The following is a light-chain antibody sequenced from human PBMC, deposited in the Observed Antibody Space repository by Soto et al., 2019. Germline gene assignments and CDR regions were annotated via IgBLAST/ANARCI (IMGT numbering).Light chain of an antibody. CDR1: SSNIGTNT. V-gene: IGLV1-44*01. CDR3: ATWDDSLDAAV. Sequence: QPVLTQPPSASGTPGQSVTISCSGSSSNIGTNTVNWYQQFPGAAPKLLIYSDNQRPPGVPDRLSGSKSGTSASLAISGLQSEDEADYYCATWDDSLDAAVFGGGNQLTVL. J-gene: IGLJ7*01. CDR2: SDN.